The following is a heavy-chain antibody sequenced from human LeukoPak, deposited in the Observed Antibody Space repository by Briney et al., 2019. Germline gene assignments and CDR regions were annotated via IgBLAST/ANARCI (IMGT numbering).Heavy chain of an antibody. V-gene: IGHV4-59*01. D-gene: IGHD1-26*01. CDR2: IYFSGST. CDR1: GGSIGSYY. Sequence: SETLSLTCTVSGGSIGSYYWNWVRQPPGQGLEWIGYIYFSGSTDYNPSLESRVTISVDTSKNQFSLRLRSVTAADTAVYYCARGVGSTSYLDYWGQGTLVTVSS. CDR3: ARGVGSTSYLDY. J-gene: IGHJ4*02.